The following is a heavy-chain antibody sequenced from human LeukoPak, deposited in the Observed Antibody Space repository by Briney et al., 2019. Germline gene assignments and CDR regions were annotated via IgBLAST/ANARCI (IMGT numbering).Heavy chain of an antibody. CDR1: GFTFSSYA. V-gene: IGHV3-30-3*01. J-gene: IGHJ4*02. Sequence: GGSLRLSCAASGFTFSSYAMHWVRQAPGKGLEWVAVISYDGSNKYYADSVKGRFTISRDNSKNTLYLQVNSLRGEDTAVYYCARDRSIPAADYYFDYWGQGTLVTVSS. CDR2: ISYDGSNK. CDR3: ARDRSIPAADYYFDY. D-gene: IGHD6-13*01.